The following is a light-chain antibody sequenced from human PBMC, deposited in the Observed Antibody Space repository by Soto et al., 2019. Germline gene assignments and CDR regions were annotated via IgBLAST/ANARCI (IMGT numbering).Light chain of an antibody. Sequence: ETVMTQSPATLSASPGKNATLSCRASQSVNSDLAWYQQIPGQAPRLLIYSASTGATGGPARFSGSGSGTEFTLTISSLQSEDFAIYYCQQYNNWPLTFGGGTKVDIK. CDR1: QSVNSD. J-gene: IGKJ4*01. V-gene: IGKV3-15*01. CDR3: QQYNNWPLT. CDR2: SAS.